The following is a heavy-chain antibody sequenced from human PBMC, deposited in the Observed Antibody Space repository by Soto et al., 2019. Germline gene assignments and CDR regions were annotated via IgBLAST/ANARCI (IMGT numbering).Heavy chain of an antibody. Sequence: GGSLRLSCAASGFTFSSYGMHWVRQAPGKGLEWVAVISYDGSNKYYADSVKGRFTISRDNSKNTLYLQMNSLRAEDTAVYYCAKDRMAADYYYYGMDVWGQGTTVTVSS. CDR1: GFTFSSYG. D-gene: IGHD6-13*01. V-gene: IGHV3-30*18. J-gene: IGHJ6*02. CDR3: AKDRMAADYYYYGMDV. CDR2: ISYDGSNK.